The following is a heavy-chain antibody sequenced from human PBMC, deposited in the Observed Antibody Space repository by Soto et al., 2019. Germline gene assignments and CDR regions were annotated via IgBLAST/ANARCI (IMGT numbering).Heavy chain of an antibody. CDR1: GFTFTSYG. J-gene: IGHJ4*02. CDR3: ARGNYYDTSGLDY. CDR2: IWYDGNSK. D-gene: IGHD3-22*01. Sequence: GGSLRLSCAASGFTFTSYGMHWVRQAPGKGLEWVAGIWYDGNSKYYEDSVKGRFTISRDNSKNTLYLEMNSLRGDDTAVYYCARGNYYDTSGLDYWGQGTLVTVSS. V-gene: IGHV3-33*01.